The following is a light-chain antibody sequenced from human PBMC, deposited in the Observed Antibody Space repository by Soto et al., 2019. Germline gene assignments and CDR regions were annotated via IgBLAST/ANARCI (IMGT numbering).Light chain of an antibody. V-gene: IGKV1-9*01. J-gene: IGKJ1*01. Sequence: DIQLTQSPSFLSASVGDRVTITCRASQGISTYLAWYQQKPGKAPKLLIYAASTLQSGVPSRFSGSGSGTEFTLTISSLQPEDFATYYCQQCNSYPRAFGQGTKVEIK. CDR1: QGISTY. CDR3: QQCNSYPRA. CDR2: AAS.